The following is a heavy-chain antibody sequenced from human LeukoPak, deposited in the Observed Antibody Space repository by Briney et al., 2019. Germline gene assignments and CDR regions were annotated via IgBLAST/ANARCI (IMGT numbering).Heavy chain of an antibody. J-gene: IGHJ4*02. CDR1: GGSISSGSYY. D-gene: IGHD3/OR15-3a*01. CDR2: IYTSGTT. CDR3: ARARRMDNFDY. V-gene: IGHV4-61*02. Sequence: SETLSLTCTVSGGSISSGSYYWSWIRQPAGKGLEWIRRIYTSGTTNYNPSLKSRVTISVDTSKNQFSLKLSSVTAADTAVYYCARARRMDNFDYWGQGTLVTVSS.